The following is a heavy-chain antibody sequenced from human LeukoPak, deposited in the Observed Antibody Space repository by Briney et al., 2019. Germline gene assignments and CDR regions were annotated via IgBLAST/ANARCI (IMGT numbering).Heavy chain of an antibody. Sequence: SETLSLTCAVSGGSISSSNWWSWVRQPPGKGLEWIGEIYHSGSTNYNPSLKSRVTISVDTSKNQFSLKLSSLTAADTAVYYCARGSGSYSNWFDPWGQGTLVTVSS. D-gene: IGHD1-26*01. CDR2: IYHSGST. J-gene: IGHJ5*02. V-gene: IGHV4-4*02. CDR3: ARGSGSYSNWFDP. CDR1: GGSISSSNW.